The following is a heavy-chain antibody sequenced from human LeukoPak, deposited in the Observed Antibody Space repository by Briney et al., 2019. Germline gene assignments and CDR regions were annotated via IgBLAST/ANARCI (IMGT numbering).Heavy chain of an antibody. CDR1: GFTFSSYS. D-gene: IGHD2-2*01. V-gene: IGHV3-21*01. J-gene: IGHJ6*02. CDR3: ARTYCSSISCFGLTYDYYYAMDV. CDR2: ISSSSSYI. Sequence: GGSLRLSCAASGFTFSSYSMNWVRQAPGKGLEWVSSISSSSSYIYYADSVKGRFTISRDNAKNSLYLQMNSLRAEDTAVYYCARTYCSSISCFGLTYDYYYAMDVWGQGTTVTVSS.